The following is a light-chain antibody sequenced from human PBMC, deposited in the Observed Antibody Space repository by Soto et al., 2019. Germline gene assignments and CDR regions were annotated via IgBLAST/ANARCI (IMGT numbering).Light chain of an antibody. CDR2: DAS. CDR1: QTVRNNY. CDR3: QQFSSYPHT. Sequence: EFELTQSPGTLTLSPGERATLSCRASQTVRNNYLAWYQQRPGQAPRLLIYDASSRTTGIPDRFSGGWSATDFTLTINRLGREDVAGYYCQQFSSYPHTVGGGTKVDIK. V-gene: IGKV3-20*01. J-gene: IGKJ4*01.